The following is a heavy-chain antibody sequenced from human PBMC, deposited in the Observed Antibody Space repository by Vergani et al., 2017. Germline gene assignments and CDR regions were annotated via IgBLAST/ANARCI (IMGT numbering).Heavy chain of an antibody. CDR2: IKSDGSIT. CDR1: GFSFNSYW. J-gene: IGHJ5*01. D-gene: IGHD3-9*01. Sequence: DVHLAESGGGFFQPGGSLRLSCSASGFSFNSYWMHWVRQVPGKGLLWVSRIKSDGSITAYADSVKGRFTISRDNAQNTLYLQMNSLRVEDTGVYYCARARWIETCYMSSWLDSWGQGTLVTVSS. CDR3: ARARWIETCYMSSWLDS. V-gene: IGHV3-74*03.